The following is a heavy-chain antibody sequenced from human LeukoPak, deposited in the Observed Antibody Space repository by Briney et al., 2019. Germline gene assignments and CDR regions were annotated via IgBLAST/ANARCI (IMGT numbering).Heavy chain of an antibody. CDR1: GYTFTGYY. CDR3: ARLIGSNWFDP. D-gene: IGHD1-26*01. CDR2: IIPIFGTA. V-gene: IGHV1-69*05. J-gene: IGHJ5*02. Sequence: SVKVSCKASGYTFTGYYMHWVRQAPGQGLEWMGGIIPIFGTANYAQKFQGRVTITTDESTSTAYMELSSLRSEDTAVYYCARLIGSNWFDPWGQGTLVTVSS.